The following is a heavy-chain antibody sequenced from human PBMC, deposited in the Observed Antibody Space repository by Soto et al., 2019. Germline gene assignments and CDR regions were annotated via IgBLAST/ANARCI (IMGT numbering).Heavy chain of an antibody. J-gene: IGHJ6*02. CDR3: AKAQGVIVVDYYGMDV. Sequence: PGGSLRLSCAASGFTFSSYGMHWVRQAPGKGLEWVAVISYDGSNKYYADSVKGRFTISRDNSKNTLYLQMNSLRAEDTAVYYCAKAQGVIVVDYYGMDVWGQGPTVTVSS. D-gene: IGHD3-22*01. V-gene: IGHV3-30*18. CDR1: GFTFSSYG. CDR2: ISYDGSNK.